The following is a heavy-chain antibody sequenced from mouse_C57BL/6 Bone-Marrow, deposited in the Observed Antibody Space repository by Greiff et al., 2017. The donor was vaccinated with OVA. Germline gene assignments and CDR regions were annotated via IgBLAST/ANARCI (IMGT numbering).Heavy chain of an antibody. V-gene: IGHV1-22*01. CDR1: GYTFTDYN. Sequence: VHVKQSGPELVKPGASVKMSCKASGYTFTDYNMHWVKQSHGKSLEWIGYINPNNGGTSYNQKFKGKATLTVNRSSSTAYMELRSLTSEDSAVYYCARVSPFAYWGQGTLVTVSA. CDR2: INPNNGGT. CDR3: ARVSPFAY. D-gene: IGHD6-2*01. J-gene: IGHJ3*01.